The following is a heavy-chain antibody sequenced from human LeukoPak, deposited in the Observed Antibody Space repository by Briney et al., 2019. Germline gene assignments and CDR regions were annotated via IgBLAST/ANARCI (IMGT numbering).Heavy chain of an antibody. CDR2: IYYSGST. CDR1: GGSIRSSSYY. D-gene: IGHD3-22*01. V-gene: IGHV4-39*07. CDR3: ARDGVSGNYYHKKTSNYFDP. J-gene: IGHJ5*02. Sequence: PSETLSLTCSVSGGSIRSSSYYWGWIRQPPGKGLEWIGSIYYSGSTYYNSSLKSRVTISGDTSKNQFSLKLSSVTAADTAVYYCARDGVSGNYYHKKTSNYFDPWGQGTLVTVSS.